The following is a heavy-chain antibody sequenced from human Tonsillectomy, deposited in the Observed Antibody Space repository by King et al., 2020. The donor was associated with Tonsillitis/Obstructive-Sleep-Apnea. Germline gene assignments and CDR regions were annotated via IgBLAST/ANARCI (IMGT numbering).Heavy chain of an antibody. CDR2: ISSSSSYI. V-gene: IGHV3-21*01. CDR3: ARVSGEYSSSSDY. Sequence: VQLVESGGGLVKPGGSLRLSCAASGFTFSSYSMNWVRQAPGKGLEWVSYISSSSSYIYYADSVKGRFTISRDNAKNSLYLQMNSLRAEDTAVYYCARVSGEYSSSSDYWGQGTLVTVSS. CDR1: GFTFSSYS. J-gene: IGHJ4*02. D-gene: IGHD6-6*01.